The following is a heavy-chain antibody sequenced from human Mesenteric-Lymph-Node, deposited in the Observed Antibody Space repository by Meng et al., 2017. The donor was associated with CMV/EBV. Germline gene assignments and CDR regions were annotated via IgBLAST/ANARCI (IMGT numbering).Heavy chain of an antibody. Sequence: FSSYGISWVRQAPGQGIEWVGWVSNYNGIVNYAQNVQGRVTMTTDTSTSTAYMELSSLRSDDTAVYFCARGPLYCSSTSCYSNWFDPWGQGTLVTVSS. V-gene: IGHV1-18*04. CDR1: FSSYG. CDR3: ARGPLYCSSTSCYSNWFDP. CDR2: VSNYNGIV. D-gene: IGHD2-2*01. J-gene: IGHJ5*02.